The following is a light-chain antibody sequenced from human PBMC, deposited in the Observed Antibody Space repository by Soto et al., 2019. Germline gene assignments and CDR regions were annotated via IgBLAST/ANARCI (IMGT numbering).Light chain of an antibody. CDR1: SRDVGSYNL. Sequence: QSVLTQPASVSGSPGQSITISCTGTSRDVGSYNLVSWYQQHPGKAPKLMIYEGCNRPSGVSNRFSGSKSGNTASLTNSGLQAEDEADYYCCSYAGSRRDVFGTGTELTVL. CDR3: CSYAGSRRDV. J-gene: IGLJ1*01. V-gene: IGLV2-23*01. CDR2: EGC.